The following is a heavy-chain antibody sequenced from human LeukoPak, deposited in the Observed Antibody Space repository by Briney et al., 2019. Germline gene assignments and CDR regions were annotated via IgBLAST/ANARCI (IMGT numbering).Heavy chain of an antibody. CDR2: VHHSGRT. Sequence: SETLSLTCNVSGASIFNYYWSWIRQAPAKGLEWIGYVHHSGRTNSNPSLGSRVTMSVDTSTSQLSLNLTSVTTADTAVYFCARDLRAKYWGQGTLVFVSS. D-gene: IGHD4/OR15-4a*01. CDR1: GASIFNYY. CDR3: ARDLRAKY. J-gene: IGHJ1*01. V-gene: IGHV4-59*01.